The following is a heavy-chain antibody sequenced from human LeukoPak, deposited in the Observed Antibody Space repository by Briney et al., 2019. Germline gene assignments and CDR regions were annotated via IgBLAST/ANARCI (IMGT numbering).Heavy chain of an antibody. CDR1: GGTFSSYA. J-gene: IGHJ5*02. CDR2: IIPIFGTA. Sequence: SVKVSCKASGGTFSSYAISWVRQAPGEGLEWMGGIIPIFGTANYAQKFQGRDTITTDESTSTAYMELSSLRSEDTAVYYCARDSSSSWWFDPWGQGTLVTVSS. CDR3: ARDSSSSWWFDP. V-gene: IGHV1-69*05. D-gene: IGHD6-6*01.